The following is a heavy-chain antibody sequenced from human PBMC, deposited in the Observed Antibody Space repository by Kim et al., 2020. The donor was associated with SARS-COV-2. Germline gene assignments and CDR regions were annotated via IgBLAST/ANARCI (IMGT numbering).Heavy chain of an antibody. J-gene: IGHJ4*02. CDR2: MSGMSGSGATT. CDR1: GFAFSNYA. D-gene: IGHD3-3*01. V-gene: IGHV3-23*01. Sequence: GGSLRLSCAVSGFAFSNYAMSWFRQAPGKALEWVSGMSGMSGSGATTYYADAVKGRFTVSRDNSKNTMFLPINSLRAEDTAMYYCTNGGVGTNYLYFDFWGQGTLVTVSS. CDR3: TNGGVGTNYLYFDF.